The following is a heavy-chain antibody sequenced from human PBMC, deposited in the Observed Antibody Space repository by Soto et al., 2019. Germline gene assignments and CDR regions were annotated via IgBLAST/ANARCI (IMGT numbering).Heavy chain of an antibody. J-gene: IGHJ6*03. Sequence: GASVKVSCTASGYTFTSYDINWVRQATGQGLEWMGWMNPNSGNTGYAQKFQGRVTMTRNTSISTAYMELSSLRSEDTAVYYCATCSTSCYFYYYMDVWGKGTTVTVSS. D-gene: IGHD2-2*01. CDR3: ATCSTSCYFYYYMDV. CDR2: MNPNSGNT. CDR1: GYTFTSYD. V-gene: IGHV1-8*01.